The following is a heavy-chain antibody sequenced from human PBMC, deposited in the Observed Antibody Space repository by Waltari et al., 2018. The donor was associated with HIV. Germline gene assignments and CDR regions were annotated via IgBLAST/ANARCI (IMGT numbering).Heavy chain of an antibody. D-gene: IGHD3-22*01. CDR3: ARVRGPYDSSGYFQYYFDY. J-gene: IGHJ4*02. CDR1: GGSISRGDYY. V-gene: IGHV4-30-4*01. CDR2: IYYSGST. Sequence: QVQLQESGPGLVKPSQTLSLTCTVPGGSISRGDYYWSWIRQPPGKGLEWIGYIYYSGSTYYNPSLKSRVTISVDTSKNQFSLKLSSVTAADTAVYYCARVRGPYDSSGYFQYYFDYWGQGTLVTVSS.